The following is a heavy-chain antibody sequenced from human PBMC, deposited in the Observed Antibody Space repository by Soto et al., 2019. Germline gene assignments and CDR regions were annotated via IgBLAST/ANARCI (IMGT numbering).Heavy chain of an antibody. Sequence: SGGSLRLSCAASGFTFSSSAMNWVRQAPGKGLEWVSILSGSGTTSYYADSVKGRFTISRDNSKNTLYLQMNSLRAEDTAVYYCARGWTLDPWGQGTLVTVSS. V-gene: IGHV3-23*01. CDR3: ARGWTLDP. D-gene: IGHD2-15*01. CDR2: LSGSGTTS. J-gene: IGHJ5*02. CDR1: GFTFSSSA.